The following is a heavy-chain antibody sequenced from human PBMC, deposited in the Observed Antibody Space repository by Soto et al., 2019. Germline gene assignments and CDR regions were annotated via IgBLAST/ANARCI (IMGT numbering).Heavy chain of an antibody. V-gene: IGHV4-30-4*02. CDR3: ARARSGTGTSFGDDYNYGMDV. J-gene: IGHJ6*02. D-gene: IGHD3-10*01. CDR2: IYYSGST. Sequence: PSETLSLTCTVSGGSISSDAYYWSWIRQPPGKGLEWIGYIYYSGSTNYNPSLKSRVTISITTSKTQSSLKLRSLNAHDTAVYYCARARSGTGTSFGDDYNYGMDVGGQRTTAT. CDR1: GGSISSDAYY.